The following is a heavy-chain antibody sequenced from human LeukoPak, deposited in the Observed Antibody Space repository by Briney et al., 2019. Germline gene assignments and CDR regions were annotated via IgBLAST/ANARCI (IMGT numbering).Heavy chain of an antibody. V-gene: IGHV4-39*01. CDR1: GGSISSYTYY. CDR2: IYYSGTT. CDR3: ARHSMDTAPY. Sequence: PSETLSLTCTVSGGSISSYTYYWGWIRQPPGKGLEWIGSIYYSGTTYYNPSLKSRVTISVDTSKNQFSLKLSSVTAAGTAVYYCARHSMDTAPYWGQGTLVTVSS. J-gene: IGHJ4*02. D-gene: IGHD5-18*01.